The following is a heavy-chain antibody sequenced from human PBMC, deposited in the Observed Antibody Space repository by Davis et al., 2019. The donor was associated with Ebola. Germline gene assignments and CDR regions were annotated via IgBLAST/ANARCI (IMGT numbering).Heavy chain of an antibody. CDR3: ARDRDVLLRQTDY. CDR2: IIPTVGIA. CDR1: GGTFSSYG. D-gene: IGHD2-15*01. V-gene: IGHV1-69*04. Sequence: SVKVSCKASGGTFSSYGLSWVRQAPGQGLEWVGKIIPTVGIADYAQKFQGRVTITADMSTSTAYMELRSLRSDDTAVYYCARDRDVLLRQTDYWGQGTLVTVSS. J-gene: IGHJ4*02.